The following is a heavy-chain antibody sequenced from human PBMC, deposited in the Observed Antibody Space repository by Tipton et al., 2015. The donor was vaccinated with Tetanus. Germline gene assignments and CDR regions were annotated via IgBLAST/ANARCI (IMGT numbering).Heavy chain of an antibody. V-gene: IGHV1-69*06. J-gene: IGHJ6*02. CDR1: GRTFSSYA. D-gene: IGHD2-2*01. Sequence: QLVQSGAEVKKPGSSVKVSCKASGRTFSSYAISWVRQAPGQGLELMGGIIPIFGTANYAQKFQGRVTITADKSTSTAYMELSSLRSEDTAVYYCAADIVVVPAAGRGDYYYHGMDVWGQGTTVTVSS. CDR3: AADIVVVPAAGRGDYYYHGMDV. CDR2: IIPIFGTA.